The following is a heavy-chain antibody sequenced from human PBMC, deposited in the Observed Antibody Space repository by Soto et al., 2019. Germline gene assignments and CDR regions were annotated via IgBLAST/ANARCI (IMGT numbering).Heavy chain of an antibody. J-gene: IGHJ3*02. CDR3: AKVPQIGGLRYAFDI. V-gene: IGHV3-23*01. D-gene: IGHD4-17*01. CDR2: ISGSGGST. Sequence: GGSLRLSCAASGFTFSSYAMSWVRQAPGKGLEWVSAISGSGGSTYYADSVKGRFTISRDNSKKTLYLQMNSLRAEDTAVYYCAKVPQIGGLRYAFDIWGQGTMVTVSS. CDR1: GFTFSSYA.